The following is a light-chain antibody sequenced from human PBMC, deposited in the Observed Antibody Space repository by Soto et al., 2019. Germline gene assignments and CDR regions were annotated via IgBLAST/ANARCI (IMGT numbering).Light chain of an antibody. V-gene: IGLV2-14*01. Sequence: QSVLTQSASVSGSPGQSITISCTGTSSDVGAYNYVSWYQQHPGKAPKLMIFEVNNRPSGVSNRFSGSKSGNTASLTISGLQAEDEADYYCSSYTSSSTLVFGGGTKVTVL. CDR1: SSDVGAYNY. CDR3: SSYTSSSTLV. J-gene: IGLJ3*02. CDR2: EVN.